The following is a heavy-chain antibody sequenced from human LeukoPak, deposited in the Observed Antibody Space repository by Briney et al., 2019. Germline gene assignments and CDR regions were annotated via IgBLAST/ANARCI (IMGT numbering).Heavy chain of an antibody. CDR3: ARDATYCTNGVCYTRFDY. J-gene: IGHJ4*02. D-gene: IGHD2-8*01. V-gene: IGHV3-7*01. CDR2: MNLDGSEK. Sequence: GGTLRLSCAASGFTFTSHWMSWVRQAPGKGLEGVAGMNLDGSEKYDVDSVKGRFTISRDNAKTSLYLEMNSLRAEDTAVYYCARDATYCTNGVCYTRFDYWGQGTLVTVSS. CDR1: GFTFTSHW.